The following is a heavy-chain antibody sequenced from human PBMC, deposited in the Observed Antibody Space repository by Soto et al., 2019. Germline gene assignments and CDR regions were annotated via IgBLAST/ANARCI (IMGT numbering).Heavy chain of an antibody. V-gene: IGHV3-11*05. CDR1: GFTFSDYY. CDR3: ARDQPAFTMVRGVTHPFDY. D-gene: IGHD3-10*01. Sequence: QVQLVESGGGLVKPGGSLRLSCAASGFTFSDYYMSWIRQAPGKGLEWVSYISSSSSYTNYADSVKGRFTISRDNAXNXLXXQMNSLRAEDTAVYYCARDQPAFTMVRGVTHPFDYWGQGTLVTVSS. J-gene: IGHJ4*02. CDR2: ISSSSSYT.